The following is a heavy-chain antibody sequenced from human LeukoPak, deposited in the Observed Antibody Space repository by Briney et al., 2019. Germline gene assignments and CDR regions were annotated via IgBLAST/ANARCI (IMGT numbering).Heavy chain of an antibody. CDR3: AKDESYYFDSSGYYHDY. CDR2: ISGSGGST. J-gene: IGHJ4*02. D-gene: IGHD3-22*01. V-gene: IGHV3-23*01. CDR1: GFTFNSYA. Sequence: GGSLRRSCAASGFTFNSYAMNWVRQAPGKGLEWVSTISGSGGSTYYADSVKGRFTISRDSSKNTLYLQMNSLRAEDTAVYYCAKDESYYFDSSGYYHDYWGQGTLVTVSS.